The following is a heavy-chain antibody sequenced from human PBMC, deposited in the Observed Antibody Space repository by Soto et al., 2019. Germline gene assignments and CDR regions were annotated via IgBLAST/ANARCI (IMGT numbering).Heavy chain of an antibody. CDR1: GGSISSGGYS. J-gene: IGHJ5*02. D-gene: IGHD6-13*01. V-gene: IGHV4-30-2*01. Sequence: HLQLQESGSGLVKPSQTLSLTCAVSGGSISSGGYSWSWIRQPPGKGLEWIGYIYHSGSTYYNPSLKSRVTISVDRSKTQVYLKLSAVTAADTAVYYCAREVAAAGFIDPWCQVTRVTVSS. CDR3: AREVAAAGFIDP. CDR2: IYHSGST.